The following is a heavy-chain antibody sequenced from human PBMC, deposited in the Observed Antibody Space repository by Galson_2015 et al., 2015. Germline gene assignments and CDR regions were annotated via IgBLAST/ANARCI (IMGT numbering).Heavy chain of an antibody. CDR3: AKGGAGECSSTSCRIGPYYYYYGMDV. Sequence: SLRLSCAASGFTFSSYGMHWVRQAPGKGLEWVAVISYDGSNKYYADSVKGRFTISRDNSKNTLYLQMNSLGAEDTAVYYCAKGGAGECSSTSCRIGPYYYYYGMDVWGQGTTVTVSS. D-gene: IGHD2-2*01. V-gene: IGHV3-30*18. CDR2: ISYDGSNK. CDR1: GFTFSSYG. J-gene: IGHJ6*02.